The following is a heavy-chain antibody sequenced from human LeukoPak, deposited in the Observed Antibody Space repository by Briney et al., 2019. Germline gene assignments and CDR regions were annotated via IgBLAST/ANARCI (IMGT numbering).Heavy chain of an antibody. V-gene: IGHV3-7*01. CDR3: ARELYTRDGYNSYMDV. D-gene: IGHD5-24*01. Sequence: GGSLRLSCAASGFTFSSYWMSWVRQAPGKGLEWVANIKQDGSEKYYVDSVKGRFTISRDNAKNPLYLQMNSLRAEDTAVYYCARELYTRDGYNSYMDVWGRGTTVTVSS. J-gene: IGHJ6*03. CDR1: GFTFSSYW. CDR2: IKQDGSEK.